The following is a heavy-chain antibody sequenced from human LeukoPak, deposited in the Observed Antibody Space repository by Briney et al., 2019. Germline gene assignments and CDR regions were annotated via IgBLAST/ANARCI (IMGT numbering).Heavy chain of an antibody. D-gene: IGHD2-21*02. V-gene: IGHV3-23*01. CDR2: ISGSGGST. CDR1: GITFSSYA. J-gene: IGHJ4*02. CDR3: AKALEVTAIFDY. Sequence: PGGSLRLSCAASGITFSSYAMSWVRQAPGKGLEWVPAISGSGGSTYYADSVKGRFTISRDNSKNTLYLQMNSLRAEDTAVYYCAKALEVTAIFDYWGQGTLVTVSS.